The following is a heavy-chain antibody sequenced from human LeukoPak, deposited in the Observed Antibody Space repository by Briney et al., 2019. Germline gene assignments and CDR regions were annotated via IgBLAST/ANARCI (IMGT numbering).Heavy chain of an antibody. CDR2: INHSGST. V-gene: IGHV4-34*01. CDR1: GGSFSGYY. J-gene: IGHJ6*02. Sequence: SETLSLTCAVYGGSFSGYYWSWIRQPPGKGLEWIGEINHSGSTNYNTSLKSRVTISVDTSKNQFSLKMRSVTAADTVVYYCAGGSGSYPAYYYYYYGMDVWGQGTTVTVSS. D-gene: IGHD3-10*01. CDR3: AGGSGSYPAYYYYYYGMDV.